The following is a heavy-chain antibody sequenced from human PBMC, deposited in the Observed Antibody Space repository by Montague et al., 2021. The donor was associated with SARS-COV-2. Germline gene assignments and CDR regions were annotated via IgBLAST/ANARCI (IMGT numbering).Heavy chain of an antibody. CDR1: GGSFSTYS. CDR3: ARLGDGVVPSPILGVGPYYSYYYMDV. V-gene: IGHV4-34*01. D-gene: IGHD3-10*01. Sequence: SETLSLTCSVHGGSFSTYSWDWIRKPPGKGLEWIGDIHHGGSTNYNPSLKSRVTISADTSKNQFSLKLTSVAAADTAVYYCARLGDGVVPSPILGVGPYYSYYYMDVWGKGTTVTVSS. CDR2: IHHGGST. J-gene: IGHJ6*03.